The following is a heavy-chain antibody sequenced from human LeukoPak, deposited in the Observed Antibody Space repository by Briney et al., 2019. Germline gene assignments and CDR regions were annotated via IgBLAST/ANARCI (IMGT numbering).Heavy chain of an antibody. V-gene: IGHV1-18*01. J-gene: IGHJ3*01. CDR1: GYTFSSNG. D-gene: IGHD1-26*01. CDR3: ARQRWEPLSNDAFDV. CDR2: IGVYNGHT. Sequence: ASVKVSCKASGYTFSSNGISWVRQAPGQGLEWMGCIGVYNGHTNYAQNLQGRVTMTTNTSTSTAYMELRSLRSDDTALYYCARQRWEPLSNDAFDVWGQGTMVTVSS.